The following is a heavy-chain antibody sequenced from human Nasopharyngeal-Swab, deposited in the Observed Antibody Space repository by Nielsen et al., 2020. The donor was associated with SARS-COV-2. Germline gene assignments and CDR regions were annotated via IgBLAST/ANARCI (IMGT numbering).Heavy chain of an antibody. Sequence: VRQPPGKGLEWVGRIKSKTDGGTTDYAAPVKGRFTISRDDSKNTLYLQMNSLKTEDTAVYYCTTGRYSSGWRGKTYYFDYWGQGTPITVSS. D-gene: IGHD6-19*01. CDR3: TTGRYSSGWRGKTYYFDY. CDR2: IKSKTDGGTT. J-gene: IGHJ4*02. V-gene: IGHV3-15*01.